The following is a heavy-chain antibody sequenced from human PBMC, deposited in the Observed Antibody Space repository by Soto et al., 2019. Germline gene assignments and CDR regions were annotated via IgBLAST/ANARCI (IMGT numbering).Heavy chain of an antibody. CDR1: GLSVVGSY. CDR3: ARLPGAFYYDNGDYDFLDY. CDR2: VYPDDNT. J-gene: IGHJ4*02. V-gene: IGHV3-53*01. Sequence: GGSLRLSCAASGLSVVGSYMNWFRQSEQKGLEWISAVYPDDNTYYAESVRGRFTISRDRSKNTVSLQMNSLRAEDTAVYYCARLPGAFYYDNGDYDFLDYWGQGTLVTVSS. D-gene: IGHD3-3*01.